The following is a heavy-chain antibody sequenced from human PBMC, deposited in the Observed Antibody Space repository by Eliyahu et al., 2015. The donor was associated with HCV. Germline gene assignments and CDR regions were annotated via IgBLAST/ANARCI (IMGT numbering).Heavy chain of an antibody. D-gene: IGHD3-22*01. V-gene: IGHV4-34*01. J-gene: IGHJ1*01. CDR2: INHSGST. Sequence: QVQLQQWGAGLLKPSETLSLTCAVYGXSFSXXYXXWXRQPPGKGLEWIGEINHSGSTNYNPSLKSRVTISVDTSKNQFSLNLSSVTAADTAVYYCATVAARRRYYYDSSGSRLGFQHWGQGTLVTVSS. CDR3: ATVAARRRYYYDSSGSRLGFQH. CDR1: GXSFSXXY.